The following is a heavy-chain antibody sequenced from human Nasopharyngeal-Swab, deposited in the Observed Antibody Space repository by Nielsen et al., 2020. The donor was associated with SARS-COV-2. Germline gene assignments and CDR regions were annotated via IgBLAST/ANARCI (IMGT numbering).Heavy chain of an antibody. CDR2: INAGNGNT. Sequence: ASVKVSCKASGYTFTSYAMHWVRQAPGQRLEWMGWINAGNGNTKYSQKFQGRVTITRDTSASTAYMELSSLRSEDTAVYYCARGLDYGDYAFDYWGQGTLVTVS. CDR3: ARGLDYGDYAFDY. D-gene: IGHD4-17*01. CDR1: GYTFTSYA. J-gene: IGHJ4*02. V-gene: IGHV1-3*01.